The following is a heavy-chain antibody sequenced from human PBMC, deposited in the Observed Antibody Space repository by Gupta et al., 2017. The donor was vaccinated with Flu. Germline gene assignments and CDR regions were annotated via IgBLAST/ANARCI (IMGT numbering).Heavy chain of an antibody. Sequence: QVTLEESGPTLVTPAQTLTLTCTFSGFSLDTNAGGVGWIRQSPGKALEWLAVIYWNGDKRYNPSLENRLSITKDISKNEVVLTMTNTDPVDTATYFCGRRQYGYSYFWGWFDPWGQGIQVTVSS. CDR1: GFSLDTNAGG. CDR2: IYWNGDK. J-gene: IGHJ5*02. D-gene: IGHD3-16*01. CDR3: GRRQYGYSYFWGWFDP. V-gene: IGHV2-5*01.